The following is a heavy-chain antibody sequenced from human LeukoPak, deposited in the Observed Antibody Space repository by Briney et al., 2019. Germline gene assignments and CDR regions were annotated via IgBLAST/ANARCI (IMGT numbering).Heavy chain of an antibody. Sequence: KPGGSLRLSCAASGFTFSRYSMNWVRQAPGKGLEWVSSMSVSSGLIYYADSVKGRFTVSRDNAKNSLYLQINSLRAEDTAVSYFAREFEDRSSGAGYWGQGTLVTVSS. V-gene: IGHV3-21*01. D-gene: IGHD6-6*01. CDR3: AREFEDRSSGAGY. CDR2: MSVSSGLI. J-gene: IGHJ4*02. CDR1: GFTFSRYS.